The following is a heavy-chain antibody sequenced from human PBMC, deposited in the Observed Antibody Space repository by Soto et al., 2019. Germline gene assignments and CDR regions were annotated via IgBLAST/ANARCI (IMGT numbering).Heavy chain of an antibody. V-gene: IGHV4-59*01. CDR1: GGSISSYY. CDR3: ARVNYDYVWGSYRPLGAFDI. CDR2: IYYSGST. Sequence: PSETLSLTCTVSGGSISSYYWSWIRQPPGKGLEWIGYIYYSGSTNYNPSLKSRVTISVDTSKNQFSLKLSSVTAADTAVYYCARVNYDYVWGSYRPLGAFDIWGQGTMVT. D-gene: IGHD3-16*02. J-gene: IGHJ3*02.